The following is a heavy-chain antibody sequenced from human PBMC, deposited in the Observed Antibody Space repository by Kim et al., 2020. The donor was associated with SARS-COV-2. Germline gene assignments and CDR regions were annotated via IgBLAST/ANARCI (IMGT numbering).Heavy chain of an antibody. D-gene: IGHD3-3*01. J-gene: IGHJ6*01. CDR2: INTGNGHT. CDR3: ARSSGRFLKWLWDYYGLDV. Sequence: ASVKVSCKASGYTFTSYAMHWVRQAPGQRLEWMGWINTGNGHTKYSQKFQGRVTITRVTSASTAYMELSSLRSEDTAVYYCARSSGRFLKWLWDYYGLDV. CDR1: GYTFTSYA. V-gene: IGHV1-3*04.